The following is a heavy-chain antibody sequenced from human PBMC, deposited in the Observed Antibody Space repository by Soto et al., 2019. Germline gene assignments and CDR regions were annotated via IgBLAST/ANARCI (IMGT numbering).Heavy chain of an antibody. CDR2: INHSGST. CDR1: GGSFSGYY. V-gene: IGHV4-34*01. D-gene: IGHD3-3*01. CDR3: ARGPFWSGYYSRFGYFDY. J-gene: IGHJ4*02. Sequence: PSETLSLTCVVYGGSFSGYYWSWIRQPPGKGLEWIGEINHSGSTNYNPSLKSRVTISVDTSKNQFSLKLSSVTAADTAVYYCARGPFWSGYYSRFGYFDYWGQGTLVTVSS.